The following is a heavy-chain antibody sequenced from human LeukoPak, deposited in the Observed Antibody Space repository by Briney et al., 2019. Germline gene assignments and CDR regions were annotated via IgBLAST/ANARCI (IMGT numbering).Heavy chain of an antibody. D-gene: IGHD1-1*01. CDR2: ISSSSSSI. Sequence: GGSLRLSCAASAFTFSSYSMNWVRQAPGKGLEWVSSISSSSSSIYYADSVKGRFTISRDNAKNSLYLQMNSLRAEDTAVYYCARQQPRVQLDYWGQGTLVTVSS. CDR3: ARQQPRVQLDY. CDR1: AFTFSSYS. V-gene: IGHV3-21*01. J-gene: IGHJ4*02.